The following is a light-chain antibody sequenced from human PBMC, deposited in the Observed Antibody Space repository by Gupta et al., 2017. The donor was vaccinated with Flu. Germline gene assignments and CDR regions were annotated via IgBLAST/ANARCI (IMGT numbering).Light chain of an antibody. CDR3: SSFTSSLTWV. J-gene: IGLJ3*02. Sequence: QSALTQPASVSGSPGQSITISCTGTSSDVGRYNYVSWFQQYPGKAPKLMIYEVSNWPSGVSNRVSGSKSGNTASLTISGLQAEDEADYYCSSFTSSLTWVFGGGTKLTVL. CDR1: SSDVGRYNY. CDR2: EVS. V-gene: IGLV2-14*01.